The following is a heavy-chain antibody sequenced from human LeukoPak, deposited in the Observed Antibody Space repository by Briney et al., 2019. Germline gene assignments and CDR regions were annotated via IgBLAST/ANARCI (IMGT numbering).Heavy chain of an antibody. CDR1: GYTFTGYY. V-gene: IGHV1-2*06. CDR2: INPNSGGT. D-gene: IGHD2-8*01. Sequence: ASVKVSCKASGYTFTGYYMHWVRQAPGQGLEWMGRINPNSGGTNYAQKFQGRVTMTRDTSISTVYMELSRLTSDDTAVYYCARDFTTYCSNGLCLDRNWFDHWGQGTLVTVSS. J-gene: IGHJ5*02. CDR3: ARDFTTYCSNGLCLDRNWFDH.